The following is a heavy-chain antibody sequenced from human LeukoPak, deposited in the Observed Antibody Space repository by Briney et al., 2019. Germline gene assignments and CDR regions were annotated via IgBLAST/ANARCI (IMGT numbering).Heavy chain of an antibody. V-gene: IGHV4-59*01. CDR1: GGSFSGYY. D-gene: IGHD4-17*01. CDR2: IYYSGST. CDR3: ARSPPTTVTKFDY. J-gene: IGHJ4*02. Sequence: SETLSLTCAVYGGSFSGYYWSWIRQPPGKGLEWIGYIYYSGSTNYNPSLKSRVTISVDTSKNQFSLKLSSVTAADTAVYYCARSPPTTVTKFDYWGQGTLVTVSS.